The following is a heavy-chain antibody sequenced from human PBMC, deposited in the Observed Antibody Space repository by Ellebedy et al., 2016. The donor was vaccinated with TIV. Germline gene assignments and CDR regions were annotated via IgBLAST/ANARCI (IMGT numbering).Heavy chain of an antibody. CDR3: ARDTRFIDHQHNWFDP. J-gene: IGHJ5*02. Sequence: GESLKISCAASGFTLSDYYMIWIRQAPGKGLEWVSYISSSGNSIYYADSVKGRFTISRDNAKSSLYLQMNSLRAEDTAVYYCARDTRFIDHQHNWFDPWGQGTLVTVSS. D-gene: IGHD2-2*01. CDR2: ISSSGNSI. CDR1: GFTLSDYY. V-gene: IGHV3-11*01.